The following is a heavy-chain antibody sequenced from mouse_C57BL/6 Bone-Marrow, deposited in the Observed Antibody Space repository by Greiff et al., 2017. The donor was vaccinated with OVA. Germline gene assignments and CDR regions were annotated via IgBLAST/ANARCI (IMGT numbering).Heavy chain of an antibody. CDR1: GFTFSDYG. D-gene: IGHD1-1*01. Sequence: EVHLVESGGGLVKPGGSLKLSCAASGFTFSDYGMHWVRQAPEKGLEWVAYISSGSSTIYYADTVKGRFTISRDNAKNTLFLQMTSLRSEDTAMYYCARRYYGYAMDYWGQGTSVTVSS. V-gene: IGHV5-17*01. CDR2: ISSGSSTI. J-gene: IGHJ4*01. CDR3: ARRYYGYAMDY.